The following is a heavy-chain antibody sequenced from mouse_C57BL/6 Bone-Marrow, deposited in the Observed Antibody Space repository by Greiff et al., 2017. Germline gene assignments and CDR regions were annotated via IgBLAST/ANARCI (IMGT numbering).Heavy chain of an antibody. J-gene: IGHJ1*03. CDR2: IDPSDSYT. CDR1: GYTFTSYW. CDR3: ANYYGSSYGYFDV. V-gene: IGHV1-69*01. D-gene: IGHD1-1*01. Sequence: QVQLQQPGAELVMPGASVKLSCKASGYTFTSYWMHWVKQRPGQGLEWIGEIDPSDSYTNYNQKFKGKSTLTVDKSSSTAYMQLSSLTSEDSAVYCCANYYGSSYGYFDVWGTGTTVTVSS.